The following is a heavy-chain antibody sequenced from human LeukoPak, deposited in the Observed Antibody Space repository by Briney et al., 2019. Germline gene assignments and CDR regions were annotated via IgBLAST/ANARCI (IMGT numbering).Heavy chain of an antibody. CDR3: AREDYADSGGLYY. J-gene: IGHJ4*02. CDR2: IWCRVTEN. CDR1: GFTFRTYH. Sequence: GGSLRLSCATSGFTFRTYHMHWVRQAPGKGLEWVGVIWCRVTENDYADSVKGRFTISRDDSRNTVYLEMKSLRVEDTAVYYCAREDYADSGGLYYWGRGTLVTVS. D-gene: IGHD4-17*01. V-gene: IGHV3-33*01.